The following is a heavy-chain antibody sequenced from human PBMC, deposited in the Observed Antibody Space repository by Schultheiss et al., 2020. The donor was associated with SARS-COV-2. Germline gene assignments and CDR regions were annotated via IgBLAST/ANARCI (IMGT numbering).Heavy chain of an antibody. Sequence: SETLSLTCAVYGGSFSGYYWGWIRQPPGKGLEWIGSIYYSGSTYYNPSLKSRVTISVDTSKNQFSLKLSSVTAADTAVYYCARDPSDIVVVPAAYNWFDPWGQGTLVTVSS. V-gene: IGHV4-34*01. J-gene: IGHJ5*02. CDR1: GGSFSGYY. CDR3: ARDPSDIVVVPAAYNWFDP. CDR2: IYYSGST. D-gene: IGHD2-2*01.